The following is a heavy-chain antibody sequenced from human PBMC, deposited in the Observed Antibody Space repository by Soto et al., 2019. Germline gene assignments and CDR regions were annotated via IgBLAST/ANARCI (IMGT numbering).Heavy chain of an antibody. CDR2: MNPNSGNT. CDR1: GYTFTSYD. V-gene: IGHV1-8*01. Sequence: ASVKVSCKASGYTFTSYDINWVRQATGQGLEYLGWMNPNSGNTGYVQKFQGRVTMTRDTSISTAYMELSSLRSEDTAVYFCARDKISGSLDYWGQGTLVTVS. CDR3: ARDKISGSLDY. D-gene: IGHD1-26*01. J-gene: IGHJ4*02.